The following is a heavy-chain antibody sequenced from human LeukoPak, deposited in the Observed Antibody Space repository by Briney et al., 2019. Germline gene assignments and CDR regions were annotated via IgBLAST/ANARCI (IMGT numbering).Heavy chain of an antibody. CDR2: ISGSGGST. CDR3: ASRRSSGGWWDY. Sequence: GGSLRLSCAASGFTFSSYAMSWVRQAPGKGLEWVSAISGSGGSTYYADSVKGRFTISRDNSKNTLYLQMNSLRAEDTAVYYCASRRSSGGWWDYWGQGTLVTVSS. V-gene: IGHV3-23*01. J-gene: IGHJ4*02. CDR1: GFTFSSYA. D-gene: IGHD2-8*02.